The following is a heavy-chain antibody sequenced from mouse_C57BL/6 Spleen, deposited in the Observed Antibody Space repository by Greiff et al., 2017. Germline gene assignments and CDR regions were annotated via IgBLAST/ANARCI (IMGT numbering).Heavy chain of an antibody. V-gene: IGHV1-82*01. J-gene: IGHJ2*01. Sequence: VQLQQSGPELVKPGASVKISCKASGYAFSSSWMNWVKQRPGKGLEWIGRIYPGDGDTNYNGKFKGKATLTADKSSSTAYMHLSSLTSEDSAVYFCARGLDWCYWGQGTTLTVAS. D-gene: IGHD1-1*02. CDR2: IYPGDGDT. CDR1: GYAFSSSW. CDR3: ARGLDWCY.